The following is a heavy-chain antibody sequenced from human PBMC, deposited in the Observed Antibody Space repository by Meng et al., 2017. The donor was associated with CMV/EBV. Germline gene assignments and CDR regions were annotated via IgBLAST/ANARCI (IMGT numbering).Heavy chain of an antibody. D-gene: IGHD2-2*01. CDR3: ARIVIVPAAPYYYYYGMDV. Sequence: ASVKVSCKASGYTFTGYYMHWVRQATGQGLEWMGWINPNSGGTNYAQKFQGRVTMTRDTSISTAYMELSRLRSDDTAVYYCARIVIVPAAPYYYYYGMDVWGQGTTVTVSS. V-gene: IGHV1-2*02. J-gene: IGHJ6*02. CDR2: INPNSGGT. CDR1: GYTFTGYY.